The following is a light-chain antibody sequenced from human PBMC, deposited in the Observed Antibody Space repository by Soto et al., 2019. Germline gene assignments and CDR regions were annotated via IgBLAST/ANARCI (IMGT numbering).Light chain of an antibody. Sequence: EIVLTQSPATLSLSPGERATLSCRASQSVSNYLAWYQHKPGQAPRLLIYDASSRATGIPTRFSGSGSGTDFTLTISSLEPEDFAVYFCQLRSNWPPTWTFGQGTKVAIK. CDR1: QSVSNY. CDR2: DAS. CDR3: QLRSNWPPTWT. J-gene: IGKJ1*01. V-gene: IGKV3-11*01.